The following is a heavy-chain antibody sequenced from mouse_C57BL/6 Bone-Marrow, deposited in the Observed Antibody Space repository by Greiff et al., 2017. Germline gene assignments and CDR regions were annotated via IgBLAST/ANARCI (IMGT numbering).Heavy chain of an antibody. Sequence: VQLQQPGAELVRPGTSVKLSCKASGYTFTSYWMHWVKQRPGQGLEWIGVIDPSDSYTNYNQKFKGKATLTVDTSSSTAYMQLSSLTSEDSAVYYCAREELYYGNFYAMDYWGQGTSVTVSS. D-gene: IGHD2-1*01. V-gene: IGHV1-59*01. J-gene: IGHJ4*01. CDR3: AREELYYGNFYAMDY. CDR2: IDPSDSYT. CDR1: GYTFTSYW.